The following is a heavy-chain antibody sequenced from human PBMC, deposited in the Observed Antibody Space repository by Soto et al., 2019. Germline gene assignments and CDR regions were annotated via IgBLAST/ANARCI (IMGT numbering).Heavy chain of an antibody. CDR3: ARPEIPTRSNDYSYQFEL. D-gene: IGHD3-16*01. CDR1: GYIFSIYW. Sequence: GESLKISCKGSGYIFSIYWIGWVRQVPGKGLEWMGIIYPGDSDTRYNPSFQGQVTISVDKSTSTAYLQWNSLKASDTAIYYCARPEIPTRSNDYSYQFELWGQGTLVTVSS. V-gene: IGHV5-51*01. J-gene: IGHJ4*02. CDR2: IYPGDSDT.